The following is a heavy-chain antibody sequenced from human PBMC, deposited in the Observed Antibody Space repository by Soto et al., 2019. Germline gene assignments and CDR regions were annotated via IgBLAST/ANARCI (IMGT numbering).Heavy chain of an antibody. CDR3: AKDISYYDSSGYLDY. D-gene: IGHD3-22*01. Sequence: EVQLVESGGDLVQPGKSLRLSCAASGFAFADFAMHWVRQAPGKSLEWISGISWNSAIIGYADSVKGRFTISRDNAKNSLYLRMTSLRAEDTALYYCAKDISYYDSSGYLDYWGQGVVVTVSA. V-gene: IGHV3-9*01. CDR2: ISWNSAII. CDR1: GFAFADFA. J-gene: IGHJ4*02.